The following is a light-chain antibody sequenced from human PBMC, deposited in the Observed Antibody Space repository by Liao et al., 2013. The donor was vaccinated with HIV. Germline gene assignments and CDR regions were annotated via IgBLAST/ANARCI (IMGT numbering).Light chain of an antibody. CDR2: QNS. V-gene: IGLV3-1*01. Sequence: SYELTQPPSVSVSPGQTASITCSGDKLGDKYATWYQQKPGQSPILVIYQNSHRPSGIPERFSGSNSGNTATLTISRVEPGDEADYYCQVWDSSSDQGVFGGGTKLTVL. J-gene: IGLJ3*02. CDR1: KLGDKY. CDR3: QVWDSSSDQGV.